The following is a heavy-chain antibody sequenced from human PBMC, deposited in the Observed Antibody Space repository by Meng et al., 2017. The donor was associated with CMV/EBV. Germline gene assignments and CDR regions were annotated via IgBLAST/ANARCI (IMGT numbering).Heavy chain of an antibody. Sequence: GESLKISCAASGFTVSSNYMSWVRQAPGKGLEWVSVIYSGGSTYYADSVKGRFTISRDNSKNTLYLQMNSLRAEDTAVYYCAGETTIGGMDVWGQGTTVTVSS. CDR3: AGETTIGGMDV. D-gene: IGHD1-14*01. J-gene: IGHJ6*02. CDR2: IYSGGST. CDR1: GFTVSSNY. V-gene: IGHV3-53*01.